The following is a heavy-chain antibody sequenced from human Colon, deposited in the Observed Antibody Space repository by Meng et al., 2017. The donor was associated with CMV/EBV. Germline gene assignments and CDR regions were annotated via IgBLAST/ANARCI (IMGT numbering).Heavy chain of an antibody. CDR3: ARGKNYYDSSGYRKGLDY. CDR1: GYTFTDNY. J-gene: IGHJ4*02. Sequence: HSGAEVMKPGASGKVSCKASGYTFTDNYMHWVRQAPGQGLEWMGWINPNSGGTNYAQKFQGRVTMTRDTSISTAYMELSRLRSDDTAVYYCARGKNYYDSSGYRKGLDYWGQGTLVTVSS. CDR2: INPNSGGT. D-gene: IGHD3-22*01. V-gene: IGHV1-2*02.